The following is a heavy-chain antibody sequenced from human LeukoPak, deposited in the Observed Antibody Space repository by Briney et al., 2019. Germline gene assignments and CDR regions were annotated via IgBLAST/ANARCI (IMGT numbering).Heavy chain of an antibody. CDR3: ARVRTIAAAGNPVGY. Sequence: ASVKVSCKASGYTFTGYYMHWVRQAPGQGLEWMGWINPNSGGTNYAQKFQGRVTMTRDTSISTAYTELSRLRSDDTAVYYCARVRTIAAAGNPVGYWGQGTLVTVSS. CDR1: GYTFTGYY. D-gene: IGHD6-13*01. J-gene: IGHJ4*02. V-gene: IGHV1-2*02. CDR2: INPNSGGT.